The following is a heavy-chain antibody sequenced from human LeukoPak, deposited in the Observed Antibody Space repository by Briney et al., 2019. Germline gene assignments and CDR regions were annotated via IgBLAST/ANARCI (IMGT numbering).Heavy chain of an antibody. D-gene: IGHD4-17*01. CDR1: GGSFSGYY. CDR3: ASRTTVTTDFDY. J-gene: IGHJ4*02. Sequence: SETLSLTCAGYGGSFSGYYWSWIRQPPGKGLEWIGEINHSGSTNYNPSLKSRVTISVDTSKNQFSLKLSSVTAADTAVYYCASRTTVTTDFDYWGQGTLVTVSS. CDR2: INHSGST. V-gene: IGHV4-34*01.